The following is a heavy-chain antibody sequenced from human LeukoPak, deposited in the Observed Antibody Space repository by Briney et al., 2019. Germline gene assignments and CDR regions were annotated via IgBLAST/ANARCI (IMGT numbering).Heavy chain of an antibody. J-gene: IGHJ6*03. Sequence: ASVKVSCKASGYTFTSYGISWVRQAPGQGLEWMGWISAYNGNTNYAQKLQGRVTMTTDTSTSTAYMELRSLRSDDTAVYYCARVETLPAATTYHYYMDVWGKGTTVTVSS. CDR1: GYTFTSYG. D-gene: IGHD2-2*01. CDR3: ARVETLPAATTYHYYMDV. CDR2: ISAYNGNT. V-gene: IGHV1-18*01.